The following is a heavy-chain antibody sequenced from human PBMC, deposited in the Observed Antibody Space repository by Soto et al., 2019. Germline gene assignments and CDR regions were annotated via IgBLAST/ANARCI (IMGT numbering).Heavy chain of an antibody. D-gene: IGHD6-13*01. V-gene: IGHV1-46*01. CDR1: GYTFTSNY. J-gene: IGHJ4*02. CDR2: VNPSDGYT. CDR3: AKDSVEQQLVEGPDY. Sequence: ASVKVSCKASGYTFTSNYIHWVRQAPGQGPEWMGIVNPSDGYTNYAQKFQGRFTISRDNSKNTLYLQMNSLRAEDTSVYYCAKDSVEQQLVEGPDYWGQGTLVTVSS.